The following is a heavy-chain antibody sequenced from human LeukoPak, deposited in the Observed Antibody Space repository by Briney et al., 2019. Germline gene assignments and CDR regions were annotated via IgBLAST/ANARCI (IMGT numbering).Heavy chain of an antibody. CDR1: GGTFISYA. CDR3: ARDQGIAVAGSYYYYGMDV. J-gene: IGHJ6*02. D-gene: IGHD6-19*01. V-gene: IGHV1-69*13. CDR2: IIPIFGTA. Sequence: GASVKVSCKASGGTFISYAISWVRQAPGQGLEWMGGIIPIFGTANYAQKFQGRVTITADESTSTAYMELSSLRSEDTAVYYCARDQGIAVAGSYYYYGMDVWGQGTTVTVSS.